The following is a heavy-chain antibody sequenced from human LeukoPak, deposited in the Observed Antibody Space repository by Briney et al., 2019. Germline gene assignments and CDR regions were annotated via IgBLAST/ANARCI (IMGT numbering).Heavy chain of an antibody. D-gene: IGHD5-18*01. CDR3: ARDGYSFGHDFDY. Sequence: GGSLRLSCAASGFTVSSNYMSWVRQAPGKGLEWVSVIYSGGSTYYADSVKGRFTISRDNAKNTLYLQMNSLRAEDTAVYYCARDGYSFGHDFDYWGQGTLVTVS. CDR2: IYSGGST. J-gene: IGHJ4*02. CDR1: GFTVSSNY. V-gene: IGHV3-66*01.